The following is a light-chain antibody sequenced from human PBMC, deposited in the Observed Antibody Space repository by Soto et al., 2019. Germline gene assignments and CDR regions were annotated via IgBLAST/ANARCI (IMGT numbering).Light chain of an antibody. CDR3: GTWDSSLSAVL. CDR1: SSNIGSNY. Sequence: QSVLTQPPSESADPGQKVTISCSGSSSNIGSNYVSWYQQFPGTAPKLLVYDNVQRPSGIPDRFSGSKSGTAATLTITGLQTGDEADYYCGTWDSSLSAVLFGGGTKLTVL. J-gene: IGLJ2*01. CDR2: DNV. V-gene: IGLV1-51*01.